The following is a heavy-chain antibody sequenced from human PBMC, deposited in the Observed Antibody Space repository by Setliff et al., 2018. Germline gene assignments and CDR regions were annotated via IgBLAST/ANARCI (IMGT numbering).Heavy chain of an antibody. CDR3: ARDLGYCSRTSCHGDWFDP. V-gene: IGHV7-4-1*02. CDR2: INTNTGNP. D-gene: IGHD2-2*01. J-gene: IGHJ5*02. Sequence: ASVKVSCKASGYTFTTYAITWMRQAPGQGLEYMGWINTNTGNPDYAQGFTGRFVFSLDTSVSTAYLQISSLKPEDTAVYYCARDLGYCSRTSCHGDWFDPWGQGTLVTSPQ. CDR1: GYTFTTYA.